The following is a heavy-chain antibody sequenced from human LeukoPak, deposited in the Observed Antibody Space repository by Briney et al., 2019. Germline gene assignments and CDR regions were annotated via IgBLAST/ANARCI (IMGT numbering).Heavy chain of an antibody. CDR2: IYYSGST. D-gene: IGHD3-16*01. Sequence: SETLSLTCTVSGGSISSSSYYWGWIRQPPGKGLEWIGSIYYSGSTYYNPSLKSRVTISVDTSKNQFSLKLSSVTAADTAVYYCARVLWHFDYWGQGTLVTVSS. CDR3: ARVLWHFDY. J-gene: IGHJ4*02. CDR1: GGSISSSSYY. V-gene: IGHV4-39*07.